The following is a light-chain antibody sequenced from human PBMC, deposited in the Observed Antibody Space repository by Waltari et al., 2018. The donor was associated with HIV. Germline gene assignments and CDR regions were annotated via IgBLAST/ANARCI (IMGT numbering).Light chain of an antibody. CDR1: NVEEKR. CDR3: QVWDSGSDHYV. V-gene: IGLV3-21*01. J-gene: IGLJ1*01. CDR2: ADD. Sequence: SYLLTQPPSVSVAPGKTASITCGGDNVEEKRGNWYQQKSGQAPVRVIYADDDRPSGIPERFSGSNSGSTATLTITRVEAGDEADYYCQVWDSGSDHYVFGTGTKVTVL.